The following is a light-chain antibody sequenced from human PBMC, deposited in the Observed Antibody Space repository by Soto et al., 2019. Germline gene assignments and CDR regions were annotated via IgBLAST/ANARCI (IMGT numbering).Light chain of an antibody. V-gene: IGKV1-39*01. Sequence: DIQMTQSPSSLYASVGDRFTLSCRASQNINSYVNWYQQKPGKAPNLLIYATYSLQTGVTSRFSGSGSGTDFTITVSSLQPEDFATYYCQPSYNIPLTVGGVTKVEIK. CDR2: ATY. CDR3: QPSYNIPLT. CDR1: QNINSY. J-gene: IGKJ4*01.